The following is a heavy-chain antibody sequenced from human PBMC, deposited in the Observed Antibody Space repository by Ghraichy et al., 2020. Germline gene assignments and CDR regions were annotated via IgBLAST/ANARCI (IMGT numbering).Heavy chain of an antibody. CDR3: ARVRYCSSTSCYGGLYFDY. CDR1: GYTFTSYG. J-gene: IGHJ4*02. D-gene: IGHD2-2*01. Sequence: GESLNISCKASGYTFTSYGISWVRQAPGQGLEWMGWISAYNGNTNYAQKLQGRVTMTTDTSTSTAYMELRSLRSDDTAVYYCARVRYCSSTSCYGGLYFDYWGQGTLVTVSS. V-gene: IGHV1-18*01. CDR2: ISAYNGNT.